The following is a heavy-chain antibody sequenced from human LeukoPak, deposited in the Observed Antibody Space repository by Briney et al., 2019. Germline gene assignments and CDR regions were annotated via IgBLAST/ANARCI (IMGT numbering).Heavy chain of an antibody. V-gene: IGHV3-23*01. Sequence: GGSLRLSCAVSGFTFSKYSMNWVRQAPGKGLEWVAGLSGSGGGTNYADSVQGRFTISRDNPKNTLYLQMNSLRAEDTAVYFCAKRGVVIRVFLVGFHKEAYYFDSWGQGALVTVSS. CDR1: GFTFSKYS. D-gene: IGHD3-10*01. J-gene: IGHJ4*02. CDR2: LSGSGGGT. CDR3: AKRGVVIRVFLVGFHKEAYYFDS.